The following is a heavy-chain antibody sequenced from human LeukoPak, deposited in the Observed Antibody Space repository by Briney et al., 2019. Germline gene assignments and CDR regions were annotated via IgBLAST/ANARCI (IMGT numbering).Heavy chain of an antibody. CDR2: IYYSGST. Sequence: TSETLSLTCTVSGGSISSYYWSWIRQPPGKGLEWIGYIYYSGSTNYNPSLKSRVTMSVDTSKNQFSLKLSSVTAADTAVYYCARHQRGYSYGYEDYWGQGTLVTVSS. J-gene: IGHJ4*02. CDR3: ARHQRGYSYGYEDY. D-gene: IGHD5-18*01. V-gene: IGHV4-59*08. CDR1: GGSISSYY.